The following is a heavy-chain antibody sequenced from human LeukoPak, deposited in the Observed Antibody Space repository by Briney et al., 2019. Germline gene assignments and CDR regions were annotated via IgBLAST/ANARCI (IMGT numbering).Heavy chain of an antibody. CDR2: IYTNGST. V-gene: IGHV4-4*07. CDR3: ARGYSSSWLWFDP. D-gene: IGHD6-13*01. CDR1: GGSISNYY. Sequence: SETLSLTCTVSGGSISNYYWSWIRQPAGKGLEWIGRIYTNGSTNYNPSLKSRVTMSVDTSKNQFSLKLSSVTAADTAVYYRARGYSSSWLWFDPWGQGTLVTVSS. J-gene: IGHJ5*02.